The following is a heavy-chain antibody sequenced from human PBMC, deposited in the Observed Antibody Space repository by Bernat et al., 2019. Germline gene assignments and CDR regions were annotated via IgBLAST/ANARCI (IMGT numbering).Heavy chain of an antibody. J-gene: IGHJ4*02. CDR3: ARGETVRFLEWYDEDY. CDR1: GFTFSSYA. D-gene: IGHD3-3*01. CDR2: ISYDGSNK. V-gene: IGHV3-30*01. Sequence: QVQLVESGGGVVQPGRSLRLSCAASGFTFSSYAMHWVRQAPGKGLEWVAVISYDGSNKYYADSVKGRFTISRDNSKNTLYLQMNSLRAEDTAVYYCARGETVRFLEWYDEDYWGQGTLVTVSS.